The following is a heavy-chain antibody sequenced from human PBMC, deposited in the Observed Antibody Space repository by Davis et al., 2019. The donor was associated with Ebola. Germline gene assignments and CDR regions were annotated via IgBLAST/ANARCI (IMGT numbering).Heavy chain of an antibody. D-gene: IGHD3-22*01. V-gene: IGHV4-4*02. J-gene: IGHJ4*02. Sequence: MPSETLSLTCGVSGGSISSNNWWSWVRQPPGKGLEWIGEIYHSGTTNYNPSLKSRVTISVDKSKNQFSLKLRSVTAADTAVYYCARGDSYYDPSGYYAGPEAPDHWGQGTLVSVSS. CDR1: GGSISSNNW. CDR2: IYHSGTT. CDR3: ARGDSYYDPSGYYAGPEAPDH.